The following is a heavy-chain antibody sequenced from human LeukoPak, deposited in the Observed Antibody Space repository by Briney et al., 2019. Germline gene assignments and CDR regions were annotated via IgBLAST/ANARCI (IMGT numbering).Heavy chain of an antibody. Sequence: SETLSHTCAVSGYSISSGYYWGWIRQPPGKGLVWIGSIYHSGGTYYNPSLKSRVTISVDTSKNQFSLKLSSVTAADTAVYYCATSVSRLYYYYMDVWGKGTTVTVSS. CDR3: ATSVSRLYYYYMDV. CDR1: GYSISSGYY. V-gene: IGHV4-38-2*01. J-gene: IGHJ6*03. D-gene: IGHD3-10*01. CDR2: IYHSGGT.